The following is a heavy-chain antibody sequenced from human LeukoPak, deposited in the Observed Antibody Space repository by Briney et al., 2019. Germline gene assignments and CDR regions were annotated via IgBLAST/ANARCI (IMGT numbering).Heavy chain of an antibody. J-gene: IGHJ4*02. CDR1: GYTFTSYG. V-gene: IGHV1-18*01. CDR3: ARVRNYYDSSGYSHYFDY. D-gene: IGHD3-22*01. CDR2: ISAYNGNT. Sequence: ASVKVSCKASGYTFTSYGISWVRQAPGQGLEWMGWISAYNGNTNYAQKLQGRVTMTTDTSTSTAYMELRSLRSDDTAVYYCARVRNYYDSSGYSHYFDYWGQGTLVTVS.